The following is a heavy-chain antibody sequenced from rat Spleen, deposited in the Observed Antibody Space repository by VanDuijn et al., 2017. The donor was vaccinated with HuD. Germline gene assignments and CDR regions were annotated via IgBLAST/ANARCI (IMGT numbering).Heavy chain of an antibody. Sequence: EVHLVESGGGLVPPGRSLKLSCAVSGFTFSDYYMAWVRQAPTKGLEWVATITNSGDTTYYPDSVKGRFTISRDNAKSTLYLQMNSLRSEDTATYYCTRGSLFDYWGQGVMVTVSS. CDR2: ITNSGDTT. CDR1: GFTFSDYY. J-gene: IGHJ2*01. CDR3: TRGSLFDY. V-gene: IGHV5-27*01.